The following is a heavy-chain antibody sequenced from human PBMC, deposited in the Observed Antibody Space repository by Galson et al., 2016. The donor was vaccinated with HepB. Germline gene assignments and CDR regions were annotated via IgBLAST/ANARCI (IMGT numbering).Heavy chain of an antibody. Sequence: SLRLSCAASGFNFEGYATHWVRQAPGKGLEWVSGISWNSGAKGYADSVKGRFTISRDNTKNSLYLQMNSLRAEDTALYYCAKDRGGVIAAPGKYYFYGMDVWGKGTTVTVAS. CDR1: GFNFEGYA. CDR3: AKDRGGVIAAPGKYYFYGMDV. D-gene: IGHD2-21*01. CDR2: ISWNSGAK. V-gene: IGHV3-9*01. J-gene: IGHJ6*04.